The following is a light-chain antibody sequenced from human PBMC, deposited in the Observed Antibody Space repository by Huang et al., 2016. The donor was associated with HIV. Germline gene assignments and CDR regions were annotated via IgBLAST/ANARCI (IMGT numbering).Light chain of an antibody. V-gene: IGKV3-15*01. J-gene: IGKJ3*01. CDR3: QQYNNWPPAT. Sequence: EIVMTQSPATLSVSPGERATLSCRASQSVSSNLAWYQQKPGQAPRLLIYGASTRATGIPARFSGSGSGTAFTLTISSLQSEDFAVYYCQQYNNWPPATFGLGPKWISN. CDR2: GAS. CDR1: QSVSSN.